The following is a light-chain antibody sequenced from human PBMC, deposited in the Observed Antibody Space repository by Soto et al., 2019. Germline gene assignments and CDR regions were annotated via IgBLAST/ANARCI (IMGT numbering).Light chain of an antibody. Sequence: EIVMTQSPATLSVSPGERATLSCRASQSVNSNLVWYQQKPGQAPRLLIYGASTRATGIPGRFSGSGYGTEFTLTISGLRSEDFAVYYCQQYNNWLWTFGQGTKVEIK. CDR2: GAS. CDR3: QQYNNWLWT. V-gene: IGKV3-15*01. J-gene: IGKJ1*01. CDR1: QSVNSN.